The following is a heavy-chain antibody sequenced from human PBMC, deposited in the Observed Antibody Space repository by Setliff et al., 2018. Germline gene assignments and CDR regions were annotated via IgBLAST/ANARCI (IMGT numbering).Heavy chain of an antibody. CDR1: GGAIGNNIYY. Sequence: SETLSLTCTVSGGAIGNNIYYWGWIRRPPGKGLEWIGSIYFSGSTYYNPSLKSRVSMSVDSSKNQFSLNLNSVTAADTGVYYCARGVTRPIYYYYYYMDVWGKGTTVTVSS. CDR2: IYFSGST. D-gene: IGHD4-4*01. J-gene: IGHJ6*03. CDR3: ARGVTRPIYYYYYYMDV. V-gene: IGHV4-39*01.